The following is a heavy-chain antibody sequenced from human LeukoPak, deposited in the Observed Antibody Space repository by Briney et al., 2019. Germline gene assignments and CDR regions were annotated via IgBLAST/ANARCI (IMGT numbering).Heavy chain of an antibody. Sequence: ASVKVSCKASGYTFSRYYMHWVRQAPGQGLEWMGIINPSGGSTSYAQKFRGRVTMTRDTSTRIVYMELSSLRSEDTAVYYCARWGASGLALIYYYGMDVWGQGTTVTVSS. D-gene: IGHD3/OR15-3a*01. CDR3: ARWGASGLALIYYYGMDV. V-gene: IGHV1-46*01. CDR2: INPSGGST. CDR1: GYTFSRYY. J-gene: IGHJ6*02.